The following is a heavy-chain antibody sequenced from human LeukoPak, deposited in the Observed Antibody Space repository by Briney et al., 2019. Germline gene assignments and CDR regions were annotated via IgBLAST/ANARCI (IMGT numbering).Heavy chain of an antibody. D-gene: IGHD3-9*01. CDR1: GFTFSSYE. V-gene: IGHV3-48*03. CDR2: ISSSGSTI. Sequence: SGGSLRLSCAASGFTFSSYEMNWVRQAPGKGLEWVSYISSSGSTIYYADSVKGRFTISRDNAKNSLYLQMNSLRAEDTAVYYCARVSVDRDCYYYYGMDVWGQGTTVTVSS. J-gene: IGHJ6*02. CDR3: ARVSVDRDCYYYYGMDV.